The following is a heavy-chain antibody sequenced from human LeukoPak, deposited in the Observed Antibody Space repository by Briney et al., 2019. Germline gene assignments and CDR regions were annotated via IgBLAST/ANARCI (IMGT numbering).Heavy chain of an antibody. CDR3: ARVVLRFLEWPKGDAFDI. CDR1: GYSISSGYY. Sequence: ASQTLSLTCTVSGYSISSGYYWGWIRQPPGKGLEWIGSIYHSGSTYYNPSLKSRVTISVDTSKNQFSLKLSSVTAADTAVYYCARVVLRFLEWPKGDAFDIWGRGTMVTVSS. CDR2: IYHSGST. J-gene: IGHJ3*02. D-gene: IGHD3-3*01. V-gene: IGHV4-38-2*02.